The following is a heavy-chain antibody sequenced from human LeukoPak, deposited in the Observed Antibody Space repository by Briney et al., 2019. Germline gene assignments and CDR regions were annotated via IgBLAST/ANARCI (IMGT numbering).Heavy chain of an antibody. Sequence: GASVKVSCKASGYTFTGYYMHWVRQAPGQGLEWMGWINPNSGGTNYAQKLQGRVTMTTDTSTSTAYMELRSLRSDDTAVYYCTRERERELRYFDWLFYAEKIDAFDIWGQGTMVTVSS. D-gene: IGHD3-9*01. CDR3: TRERERELRYFDWLFYAEKIDAFDI. CDR2: INPNSGGT. J-gene: IGHJ3*02. CDR1: GYTFTGYY. V-gene: IGHV1-2*02.